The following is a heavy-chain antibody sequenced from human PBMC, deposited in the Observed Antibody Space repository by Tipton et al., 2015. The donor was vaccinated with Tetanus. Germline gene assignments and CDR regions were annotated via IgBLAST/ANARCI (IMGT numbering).Heavy chain of an antibody. CDR3: GRDRGTSGTFDS. CDR1: GDSVSSNTAA. D-gene: IGHD1-1*01. CDR2: TYYRSKWYN. Sequence: LVKPTQTLSLTCAISGDSVSSNTAAWNWIRQPPSRGLEWLGRTYYRSKWYNDYAVSVKSRIIINPDTSKNQFSLQLNSVTPEDTAVYYCGRDRGTSGTFDSWGQGTLVTVSS. J-gene: IGHJ4*02. V-gene: IGHV6-1*01.